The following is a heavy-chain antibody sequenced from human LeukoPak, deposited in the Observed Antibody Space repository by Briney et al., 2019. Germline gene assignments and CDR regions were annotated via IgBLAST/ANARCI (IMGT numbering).Heavy chain of an antibody. CDR3: ARDGPMWSTTGNPFDY. D-gene: IGHD4-17*01. J-gene: IGHJ4*02. CDR2: IFPSGGEI. V-gene: IGHV3-21*01. CDR1: GFTFSTFA. Sequence: GGSLRLSCEASGFTFSTFAMIWVRQPPGKGLEWVSSIFPSGGEIHYADSVKGRFTISRDNAKNSLYLQMNSLRAEDTAVYYCARDGPMWSTTGNPFDYWGQGTLVTVSS.